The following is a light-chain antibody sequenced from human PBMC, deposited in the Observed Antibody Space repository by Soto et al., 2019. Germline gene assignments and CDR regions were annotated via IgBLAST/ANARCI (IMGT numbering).Light chain of an antibody. CDR1: SSDVGGYIY. V-gene: IGLV2-14*01. Sequence: QSALTQPASVSGSPGQSITISCTGTSSDVGGYIYVSWYQQHPGKAPKLMIYEVSNRPSGVSSRFSGSKSANTASLTISGLQAEDEADYYCQSYDSGVTGSVSGNGTKVTAL. J-gene: IGLJ1*01. CDR2: EVS. CDR3: QSYDSGVTGSV.